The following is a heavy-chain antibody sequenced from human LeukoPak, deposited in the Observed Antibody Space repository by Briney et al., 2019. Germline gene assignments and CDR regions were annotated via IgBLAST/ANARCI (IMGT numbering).Heavy chain of an antibody. CDR3: ARALTMVRGVMAFDP. CDR2: IVPILGIA. CDR1: GGTFVSYA. V-gene: IGHV1-69*04. J-gene: IGHJ5*02. D-gene: IGHD3-10*01. Sequence: SVNVSCKASGGTFVSYAISWVRQAPGQGLEWMGRIVPILGIANYAQKFQGRVTITADKSTSTAYMELSSLRSEDTAVYYCARALTMVRGVMAFDPWGQGTLVTVSS.